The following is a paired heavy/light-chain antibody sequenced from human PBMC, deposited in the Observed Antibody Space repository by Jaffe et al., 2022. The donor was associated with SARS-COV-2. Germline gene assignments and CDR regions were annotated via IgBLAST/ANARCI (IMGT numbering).Light chain of an antibody. CDR1: QSVLNSSNNKNY. J-gene: IGKJ2*01. CDR2: WAS. Sequence: DIVMTQSPDSLAVSLGERATINCKSSQSVLNSSNNKNYLTWYQQKPGQPPKLLFYWASSRESGVPDRFSGSGSGTDFTLTITSLQAEDVAVYYCQQYYSRPFTFGQGTKLEI. CDR3: QQYYSRPFT. V-gene: IGKV4-1*01.
Heavy chain of an antibody. V-gene: IGHV4-31*03. CDR2: IYDRGTA. D-gene: IGHD3-10*01. J-gene: IGHJ4*02. CDR1: GGSINRGGYH. CDR3: ARDNDASGIGSFDF. Sequence: QVQLQESGPGLVKPSQTLSLTCTVSGGSINRGGYHWNWIRQHPGKGLEWIGYIYDRGTANYNPSLKSRVAISVDRSQNEFSLKLTSVTAADTAIYYCARDNDASGIGSFDFWGQGTLVTVSS.